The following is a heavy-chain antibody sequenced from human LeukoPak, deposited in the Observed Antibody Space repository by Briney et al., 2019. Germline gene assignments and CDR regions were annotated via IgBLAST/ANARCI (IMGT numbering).Heavy chain of an antibody. Sequence: GGSLRLSCAASGFTFSSYSMNWVRQAPGKGLEWVSSISSSSSYIYYADSVKGRFTISRDNAKNSLYLQMKSLRAEDTAVYYCARGPDSSGYPNPYANYWGQGTLVTVSS. CDR2: ISSSSSYI. J-gene: IGHJ4*02. D-gene: IGHD3-22*01. CDR3: ARGPDSSGYPNPYANY. V-gene: IGHV3-21*01. CDR1: GFTFSSYS.